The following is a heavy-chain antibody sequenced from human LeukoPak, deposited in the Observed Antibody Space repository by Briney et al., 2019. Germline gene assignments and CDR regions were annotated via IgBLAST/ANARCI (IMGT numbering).Heavy chain of an antibody. Sequence: PGGSLRLSCAASGFTFSDYYMSWIRQAPGKGLEWVSYISSSGSTIYYADSVKGRFTISRDNAKNSLYLQMYSLRAEDTAVYYCARDRPDYYGSGSYYYYYGMDVWGQGTTVTVSS. CDR1: GFTFSDYY. CDR3: ARDRPDYYGSGSYYYYYGMDV. CDR2: ISSSGSTI. V-gene: IGHV3-11*01. D-gene: IGHD3-10*01. J-gene: IGHJ6*02.